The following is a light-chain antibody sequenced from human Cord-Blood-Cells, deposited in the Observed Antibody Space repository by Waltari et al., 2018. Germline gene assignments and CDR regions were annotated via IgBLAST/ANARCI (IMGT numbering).Light chain of an antibody. J-gene: IGLJ2*01. CDR3: QSYDSSNQV. CDR2: EDN. V-gene: IGLV6-57*01. Sequence: NFMLTQPHSVSESPGKTVTISCTRSSGSIASNYVQWYQQRPGSSPPTVIDEDNQRPAGVPDRFSGSIGSSSNSASLTISGRKTEEEADYYCQSYDSSNQVFGGGTKLTVL. CDR1: SGSIASNY.